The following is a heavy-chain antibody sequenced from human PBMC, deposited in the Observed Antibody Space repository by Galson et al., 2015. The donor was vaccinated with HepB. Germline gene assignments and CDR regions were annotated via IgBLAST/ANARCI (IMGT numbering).Heavy chain of an antibody. CDR1: GYIFTNYW. CDR2: IYPRDSDT. CDR3: ARQPTLVGAIRAFDY. J-gene: IGHJ4*02. D-gene: IGHD1-26*01. Sequence: QSGAEVKKPGESLKISCKVSGYIFTNYWIGWVRQMPGRGLEWMGIIYPRDSDTRYSPSFQGQVTISADNSIDTTHLQWSSLRASDTGIYFCARQPTLVGAIRAFDYWGQGILVTVSS. V-gene: IGHV5-51*01.